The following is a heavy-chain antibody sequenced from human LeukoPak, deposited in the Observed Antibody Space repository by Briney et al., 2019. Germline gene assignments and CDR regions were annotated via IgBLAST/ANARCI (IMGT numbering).Heavy chain of an antibody. J-gene: IGHJ4*02. D-gene: IGHD1-26*01. V-gene: IGHV1-69*04. CDR1: GGTFSSYA. CDR3: TRVGPSTVVDY. Sequence: GASVKVSCKASGGTFSSYAISWVRQAPGRGLEWMGRIIPILGIANYAQKFQGRVTITADKSTSIAYMELSSLRSEDTAVYYCTRVGPSTVVDYWGQGTQVTVSS. CDR2: IIPILGIA.